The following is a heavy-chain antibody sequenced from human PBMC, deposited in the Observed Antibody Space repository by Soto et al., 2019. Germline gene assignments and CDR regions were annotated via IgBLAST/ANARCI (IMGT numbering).Heavy chain of an antibody. D-gene: IGHD4-17*01. CDR2: ISYDGSNK. V-gene: IGHV3-30*18. J-gene: IGHJ4*02. Sequence: QVQLVESGGGVVQPGRSLRLSCAASGFTFSSYGMHWVRQAPGKGLEWVAVISYDGSNKYYADSVKGRFTISRDNSKNTLYLQMNSLRAEDTAVYYCAKDRGYGDYVVDYWGQGTLVTVSS. CDR3: AKDRGYGDYVVDY. CDR1: GFTFSSYG.